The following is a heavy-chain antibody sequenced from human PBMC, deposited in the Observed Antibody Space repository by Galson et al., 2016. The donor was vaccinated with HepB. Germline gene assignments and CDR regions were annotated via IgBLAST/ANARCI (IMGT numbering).Heavy chain of an antibody. J-gene: IGHJ6*02. CDR1: GGTFSSYA. V-gene: IGHV1-69*06. Sequence: SVKVSCKASGGTFSSYAISWVRQAPGQGLEWMGGIIPIFGTTNYAQKFQGRVTITADKSTSTAHMELTSLRSEDTAVYYCARTHYDCSDNNCYLPNYYYYGMDVWGQGTTVTVSS. CDR3: ARTHYDCSDNNCYLPNYYYYGMDV. CDR2: IIPIFGTT. D-gene: IGHD3-22*01.